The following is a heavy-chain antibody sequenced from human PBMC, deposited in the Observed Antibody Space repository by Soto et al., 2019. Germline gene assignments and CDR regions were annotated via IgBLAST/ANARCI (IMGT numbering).Heavy chain of an antibody. Sequence: PGGSLRLSCAASGFTFSSYAMSWVRQAPGKGLEWVSTIGDSGTNTYYPDSVKGRFTISRANSKNTLYLQMNSLRADDTAVYYCAKRSPYYFDYWGQGTLVTVPQ. CDR1: GFTFSSYA. CDR2: IGDSGTNT. J-gene: IGHJ4*02. CDR3: AKRSPYYFDY. V-gene: IGHV3-23*01.